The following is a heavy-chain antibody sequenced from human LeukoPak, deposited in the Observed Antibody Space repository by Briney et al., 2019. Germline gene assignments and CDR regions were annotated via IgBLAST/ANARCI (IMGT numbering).Heavy chain of an antibody. CDR2: INHSGST. D-gene: IGHD3-9*01. J-gene: IGHJ5*02. Sequence: KPSETLSLICAVYGGSFSGYYWSWLRQPPGKGLVWMGEINHSGSTNYNPSLKSRVNISVDTSKNQFSLALSSVTAGDTAVFYCARRVRYFVLLLTSLRNGLDPWGQETLGTLSS. CDR3: ARRVRYFVLLLTSLRNGLDP. CDR1: GGSFSGYY. V-gene: IGHV4-34*01.